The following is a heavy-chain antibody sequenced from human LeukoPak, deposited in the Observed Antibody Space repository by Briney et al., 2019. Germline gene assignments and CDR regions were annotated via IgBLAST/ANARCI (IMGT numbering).Heavy chain of an antibody. J-gene: IGHJ3*02. V-gene: IGHV4-30-4*01. D-gene: IGHD3-10*01. CDR1: GGSISSGDYY. Sequence: SETLSLTCTVSGGSISSGDYYWSWIRQPPGKGLEWIGYIYYSGSTYYNPSLKSRVTISVDTSKNQFSLKLSSVTAADTAVYYCARGSMVRGVIITIYDAFDIWGQGTMVTVSS. CDR2: IYYSGST. CDR3: ARGSMVRGVIITIYDAFDI.